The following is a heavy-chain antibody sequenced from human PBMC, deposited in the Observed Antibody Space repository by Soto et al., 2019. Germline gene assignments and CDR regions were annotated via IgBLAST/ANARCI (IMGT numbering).Heavy chain of an antibody. CDR2: ISAYNGNT. Sequence: QVQLVQSGTEVKKPGASVKVSCKPSGYTFITYGISWVRQAPGQGLEWMGWISAYNGNTNYAQKFQDRVTMTTDTSASTAYMELRSLRYEDTAVYYCARDLLAARPGWYDPWGQGTLVTVSS. J-gene: IGHJ5*02. CDR3: ARDLLAARPGWYDP. V-gene: IGHV1-18*01. D-gene: IGHD6-6*01. CDR1: GYTFITYG.